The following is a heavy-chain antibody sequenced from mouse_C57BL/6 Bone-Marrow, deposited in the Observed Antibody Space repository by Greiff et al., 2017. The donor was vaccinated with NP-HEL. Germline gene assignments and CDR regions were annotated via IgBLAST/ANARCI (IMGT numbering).Heavy chain of an antibody. J-gene: IGHJ4*01. CDR3: AKGLLPYYYAMDY. CDR1: GYTFTSYW. Sequence: QVQLQQPGTELVKPGASVKLSCKASGYTFTSYWMPWVKQRPGQGLEWIGNINPSNGGTNYNEKFKSKATLTVDKSSSTAYMQLSSLTSEDSAVYYCAKGLLPYYYAMDYWGQGTSVTVSS. V-gene: IGHV1-53*01. CDR2: INPSNGGT. D-gene: IGHD2-3*01.